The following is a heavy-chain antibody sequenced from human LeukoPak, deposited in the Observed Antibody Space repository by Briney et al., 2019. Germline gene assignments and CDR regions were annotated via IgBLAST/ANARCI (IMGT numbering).Heavy chain of an antibody. CDR1: GYTFTSYG. J-gene: IGHJ3*02. V-gene: IGHV1-18*01. D-gene: IGHD4-11*01. Sequence: ASVKVSCKASGYTFTSYGISWVRQAPGQGLEWMGWISAYNGNTNYAQRLQGRVTITTDTSTSTAYMELRSLRSDDTAVYYCARDLTLPYTEDAFDIWGQGTMVTVSS. CDR2: ISAYNGNT. CDR3: ARDLTLPYTEDAFDI.